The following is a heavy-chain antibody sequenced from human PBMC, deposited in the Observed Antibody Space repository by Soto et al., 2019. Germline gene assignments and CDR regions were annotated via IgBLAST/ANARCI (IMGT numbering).Heavy chain of an antibody. V-gene: IGHV1-8*01. J-gene: IGHJ4*02. D-gene: IGHD6-13*01. CDR1: RYTIPSYY. CDR2: MNPDSGNT. CDR3: ARASATIAAAAIFDY. Sequence: GVPVKVCSKASRYTIPSYYMNWVRQAPGQGLEWMGWMNPDSGNTGYAQKFQGRVTMTRNTSISTAYMELSSLRSEDTAVYYCARASATIAAAAIFDYWGQGTLVTVSS.